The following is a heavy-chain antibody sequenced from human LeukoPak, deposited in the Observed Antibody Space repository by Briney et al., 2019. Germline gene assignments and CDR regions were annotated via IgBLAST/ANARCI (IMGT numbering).Heavy chain of an antibody. D-gene: IGHD6-19*01. Sequence: GGSLRLSCAASGFTFSSYGMHWVRQAPGKGLEWVAFIRYDGSNKYYADSVKGRFTISRDNSKNTLYLQMNSLRAEDTAVYYCARDGYSSGWYTLSGAFDIWGQGTMVTVSS. CDR1: GFTFSSYG. CDR3: ARDGYSSGWYTLSGAFDI. CDR2: IRYDGSNK. J-gene: IGHJ3*02. V-gene: IGHV3-30*02.